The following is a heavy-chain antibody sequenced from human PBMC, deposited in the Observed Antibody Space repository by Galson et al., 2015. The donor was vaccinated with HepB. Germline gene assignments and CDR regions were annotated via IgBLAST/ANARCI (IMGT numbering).Heavy chain of an antibody. Sequence: ETLSLTCAVYGGSFSSSSWSWIRQPPGKGLEWIGEGTHNGSTNYNPSLRSRVIMTLDTSKNQFSLRLTSVSAADTAVYFCARGPRWLAPQYSALDVWGQGTTVIVSS. V-gene: IGHV4-34*01. D-gene: IGHD6-19*01. J-gene: IGHJ6*01. CDR1: GGSFSSSS. CDR3: ARGPRWLAPQYSALDV. CDR2: GTHNGST.